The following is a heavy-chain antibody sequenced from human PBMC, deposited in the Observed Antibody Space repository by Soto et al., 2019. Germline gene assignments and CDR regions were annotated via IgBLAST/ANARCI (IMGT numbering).Heavy chain of an antibody. J-gene: IGHJ4*02. CDR3: AKSTVVTLAYFDH. V-gene: IGHV3-23*01. CDR1: GFTFSSYG. D-gene: IGHD4-17*01. Sequence: PGGSLRLSCAASGFTFSSYGMSWVRQAPGKGLEWVSVISGSAGTTYYADSVKGRFTISRDNSKNTLYLQMNSLRAEDTAVYYCAKSTVVTLAYFDHWGQGTLVTAPQ. CDR2: ISGSAGTT.